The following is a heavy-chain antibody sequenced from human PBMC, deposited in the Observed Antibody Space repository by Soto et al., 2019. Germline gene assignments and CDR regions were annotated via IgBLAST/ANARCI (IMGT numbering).Heavy chain of an antibody. CDR3: ARGDYDFWSGPLWGMDV. J-gene: IGHJ6*01. D-gene: IGHD3-3*01. V-gene: IGHV1-2*04. CDR2: INPNSGGT. Sequence: QVQLVQSGAEVKKPGASVKVSCKASGYTFTGYYMHWVRQAPGQGLEWMGWINPNSGGTNYAQKFQGWVTMTRDTSIRTAYMELSRLRSEDTAVYYCARGDYDFWSGPLWGMDVWGQANTVTVSS. CDR1: GYTFTGYY.